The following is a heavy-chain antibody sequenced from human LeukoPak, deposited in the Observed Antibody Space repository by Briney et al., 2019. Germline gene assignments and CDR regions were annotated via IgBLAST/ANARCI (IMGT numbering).Heavy chain of an antibody. CDR3: ARDLGGWHPAG. V-gene: IGHV3-30*03. CDR1: EFTFTTYG. J-gene: IGHJ4*02. CDR2: IYYDGSNI. D-gene: IGHD6-19*01. Sequence: ARSLTLSCAASEFTFTTYGMHWVRQAPGKGLEWVAFIYYDGSNIYYADYVKGRFTISRDNSKNTLYLQMNSLRVEDTAVYYCARDLGGWHPAGWGQGTLVTVSS.